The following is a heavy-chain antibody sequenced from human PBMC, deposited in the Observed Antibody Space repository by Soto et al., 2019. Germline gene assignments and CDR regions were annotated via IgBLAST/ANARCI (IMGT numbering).Heavy chain of an antibody. CDR3: ARDFRSGRPD. V-gene: IGHV1-18*01. J-gene: IGHJ4*02. CDR2: ISAYNGNT. Sequence: AAVQVSCKACGYTFTSYGISWVRQAPGQGLEWMGWISAYNGNTNYAQKLQGRVTMTTDTSTSTAYMELRSLRSDDTAGYDCARDFRSGRPDRGQPTLVILSS. D-gene: IGHD2-15*01. CDR1: GYTFTSYG.